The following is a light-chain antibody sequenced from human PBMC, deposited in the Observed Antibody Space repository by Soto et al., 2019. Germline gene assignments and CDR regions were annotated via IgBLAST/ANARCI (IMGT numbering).Light chain of an antibody. J-gene: IGKJ1*01. CDR2: GAS. CDR1: QSVSNNY. V-gene: IGKV3-20*01. Sequence: EIVLTQSPGTLSLSPGERATLSCRASQSVSNNYLAWYQQKPGQAPRLLIYGASNRATGIPDRFSGSGSGTDLTLTISRLETEDFEVSYCQQYGSSGTFGQGTKVDIK. CDR3: QQYGSSGT.